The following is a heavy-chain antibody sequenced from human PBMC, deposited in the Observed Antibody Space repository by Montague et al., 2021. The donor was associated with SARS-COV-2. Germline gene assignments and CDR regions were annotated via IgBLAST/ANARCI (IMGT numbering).Heavy chain of an antibody. D-gene: IGHD1-1*01. Sequence: SETLSLTCTVSGGSTSSYYWSWIRQSPGKGLEWIGYVHYTGSTKYNPSLKTRVTLSLDTPKKHCSLKLKSVTAADTAVYYCARAQNTCFIANCVNYFEVWGLGALVTVSS. CDR2: VHYTGST. CDR3: ARAQNTCFIANCVNYFEV. CDR1: GGSTSSYY. J-gene: IGHJ4*02. V-gene: IGHV4-59*01.